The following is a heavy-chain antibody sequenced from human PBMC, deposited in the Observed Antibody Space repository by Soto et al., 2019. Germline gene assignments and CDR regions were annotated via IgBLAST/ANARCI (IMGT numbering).Heavy chain of an antibody. CDR2: INAGNGNT. D-gene: IGHD6-6*01. J-gene: IGHJ6*02. V-gene: IGHV1-18*01. Sequence: ASVKVSCKASGYTFTSYGISWVRQAPGQRLERMGWINAGNGNTKYSQKFQGRVTITRDTSTSTAYMELRSLRSDDTAVYYCGIWLYRSSSRCMDVWGQGTTVTVSS. CDR1: GYTFTSYG. CDR3: GIWLYRSSSRCMDV.